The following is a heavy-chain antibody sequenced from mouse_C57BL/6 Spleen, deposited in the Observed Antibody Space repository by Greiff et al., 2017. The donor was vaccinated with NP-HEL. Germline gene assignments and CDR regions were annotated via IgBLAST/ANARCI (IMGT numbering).Heavy chain of an antibody. V-gene: IGHV1-55*01. CDR3: ARYYGNYFYAMDY. Sequence: QVQLQQPGAELVKPGASVKMSCKASGYTFTSYWITWVKQRPGQGLEWIGDIYPGSGSTNYNEKFKSKATLTVDTSSSTAYMQLSSLTSEDSAVYYCARYYGNYFYAMDYWGQGTSVTVSS. J-gene: IGHJ4*01. D-gene: IGHD2-1*01. CDR1: GYTFTSYW. CDR2: IYPGSGST.